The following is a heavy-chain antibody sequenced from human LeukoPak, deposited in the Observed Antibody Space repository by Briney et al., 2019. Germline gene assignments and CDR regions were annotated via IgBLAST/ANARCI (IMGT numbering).Heavy chain of an antibody. J-gene: IGHJ4*02. Sequence: GGSLRLSCAASGFTFSTYAMHWVRQAPGKGLEWVAVISYDGSNKYHAESMEGRFTISRDNSKNTLYLQMNNLRGEDTAVYYCATSDYYDSGRGGVSPSDYWGQGTLVTVSS. CDR2: ISYDGSNK. D-gene: IGHD3-10*01. CDR3: ATSDYYDSGRGGVSPSDY. CDR1: GFTFSTYA. V-gene: IGHV3-30-3*01.